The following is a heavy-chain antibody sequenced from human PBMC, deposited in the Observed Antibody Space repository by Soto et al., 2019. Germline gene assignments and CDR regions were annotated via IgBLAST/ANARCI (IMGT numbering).Heavy chain of an antibody. J-gene: IGHJ4*02. Sequence: EVQLVESGGGLVQPGGSLKLSCAASGFTFSDSAMHWVRQASGKGLEWVGRIRSKANSYATAYGASVKGRFTISRDDSKNKAYRQMNSLKTEDTAGYYCTRHDDYSWGSHGYWGQGTLVTVSS. CDR3: TRHDDYSWGSHGY. D-gene: IGHD3-16*01. CDR2: IRSKANSYAT. CDR1: GFTFSDSA. V-gene: IGHV3-73*01.